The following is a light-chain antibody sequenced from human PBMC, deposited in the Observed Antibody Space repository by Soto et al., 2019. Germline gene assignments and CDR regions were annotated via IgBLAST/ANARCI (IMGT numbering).Light chain of an antibody. CDR1: QSISTR. J-gene: IGKJ1*01. Sequence: DIQMTQSPSSLSASVGDRVTITCRASQSISTRLAWFQQRPGKAPNLLIYDASNLESGVPSRFSGSGYGTEFTRTISSLQPDDVATYFCQQYINFWTFGQGTKVDIK. V-gene: IGKV1-5*01. CDR3: QQYINFWT. CDR2: DAS.